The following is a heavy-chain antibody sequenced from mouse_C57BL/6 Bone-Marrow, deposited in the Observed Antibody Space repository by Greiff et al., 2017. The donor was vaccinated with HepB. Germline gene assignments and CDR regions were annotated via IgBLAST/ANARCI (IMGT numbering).Heavy chain of an antibody. CDR2: ISDGGSYT. V-gene: IGHV5-4*01. Sequence: EVQLVESGGGLVQPGESLKLSCESNEYEFPSHDMSWVRKTPEKRLELVATISDGGSYTYYPDNVKGRFTISRDNAKNNLYLQMSHLKSEDTAMYYCARDPYLYAMDYWGQGTSVTVSS. D-gene: IGHD5-5*01. CDR3: ARDPYLYAMDY. CDR1: EYEFPSHD. J-gene: IGHJ4*01.